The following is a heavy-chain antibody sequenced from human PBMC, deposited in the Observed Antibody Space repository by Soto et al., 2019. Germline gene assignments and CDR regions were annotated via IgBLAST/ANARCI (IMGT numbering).Heavy chain of an antibody. J-gene: IGHJ6*02. CDR3: ARERVDSLTYRYGLDV. D-gene: IGHD5-12*01. V-gene: IGHV3-11*01. CDR1: GFTFSDYY. Sequence: TGGSLRLSCAASGFTFSDYYVFWIRQAPGKGLEWVSYTSSSGSTVYYADSVKGRFTISRDNGKNSLYLQMNSLRVEDTAVYYCARERVDSLTYRYGLDVWGQGTTVTVSS. CDR2: TSSSGSTV.